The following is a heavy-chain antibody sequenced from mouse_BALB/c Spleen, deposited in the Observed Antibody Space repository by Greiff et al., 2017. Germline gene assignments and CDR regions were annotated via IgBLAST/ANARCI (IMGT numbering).Heavy chain of an antibody. V-gene: IGHV1-5*01. CDR1: GYSFTSYW. CDR3: TRGGRGNYFDY. J-gene: IGHJ2*01. Sequence: EVQLQQSGTVLARPGASVKMSCTASGYSFTSYWMHWVKQRPGQGLEWIGAIYPGNSDTSYNQKFKGKAKLTAVTSASTAYMELSSLTNEDSAVYYCTRGGRGNYFDYWGQGTTLTVSS. D-gene: IGHD3-3*01. CDR2: IYPGNSDT.